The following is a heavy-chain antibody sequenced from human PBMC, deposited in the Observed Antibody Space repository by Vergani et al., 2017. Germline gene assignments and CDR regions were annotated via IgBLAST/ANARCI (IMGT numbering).Heavy chain of an antibody. J-gene: IGHJ4*02. CDR2: INNDGHT. Sequence: QVQLQQWGAGVVKPSGTLSLTCAVFGESFSSFYWSWIRQPPGKGLESIGEINNDGHTNYNPSLESRVTVSRDTAKNQFSLNLMSVTAADTAMYYCSVRPRVNLVGGEVVTKRTFDYWGQGSLVTGSS. V-gene: IGHV4-34*02. CDR3: SVRPRVNLVGGEVVTKRTFDY. CDR1: GESFSSFY. D-gene: IGHD3-3*01.